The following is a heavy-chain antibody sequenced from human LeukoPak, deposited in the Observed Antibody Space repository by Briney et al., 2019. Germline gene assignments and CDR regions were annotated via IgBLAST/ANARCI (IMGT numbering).Heavy chain of an antibody. CDR1: GFTFSSYG. J-gene: IGHJ3*02. V-gene: IGHV3-48*03. CDR3: ARDSFYESSGYFGDAFDI. CDR2: ISRSGSTI. D-gene: IGHD3-22*01. Sequence: PGGSLRLSCAASGFTFSSYGMNWVRQAPGKGPEWISYISRSGSTIYYADSVKGRFTISRDNAKNSLYLQMNSLRAEDTAVYYCARDSFYESSGYFGDAFDIWGQGTMVTVSS.